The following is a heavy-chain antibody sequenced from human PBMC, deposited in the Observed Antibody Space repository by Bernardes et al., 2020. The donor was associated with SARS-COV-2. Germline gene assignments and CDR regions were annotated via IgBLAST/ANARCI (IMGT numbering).Heavy chain of an antibody. D-gene: IGHD3-10*01. V-gene: IGHV3-23*01. CDR3: ASVMATWDRGLFSNTYYFYGLDA. CDR1: GFTFSSYA. Sequence: GGSLRLSCAASGFTFSSYAMSWVRQAPGKGLEWVSAISGSGGSTYYADSVKGRFTVSRDNSKNTLYLQMDRLRAEDTAIYYCASVMATWDRGLFSNTYYFYGLDAWGQGTTVTVSS. J-gene: IGHJ6*02. CDR2: ISGSGGST.